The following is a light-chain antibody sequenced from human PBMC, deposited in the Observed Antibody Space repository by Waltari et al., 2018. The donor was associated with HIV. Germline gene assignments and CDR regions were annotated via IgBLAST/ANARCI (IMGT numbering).Light chain of an antibody. CDR2: GAS. CDR1: QSISSNF. CDR3: QQFGTSAPLT. J-gene: IGKJ4*01. V-gene: IGKV3-20*01. Sequence: SPRTLSASQMERVTLSCRASQSISSNFLAWYQQKPGQAPRLLIYGASNRAPDIPDRFSGSGSGTDFTLTISRLEPEDSAVYFCQQFGTSAPLTFGGGTKVEIK.